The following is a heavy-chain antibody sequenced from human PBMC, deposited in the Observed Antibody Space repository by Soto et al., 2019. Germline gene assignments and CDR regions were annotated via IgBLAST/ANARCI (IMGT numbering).Heavy chain of an antibody. CDR1: GGTFSSYA. D-gene: IGHD3-10*01. V-gene: IGHV1-69*13. CDR3: AGQGITMVRGVWRPSWFDP. Sequence: ASVKVSCKASGGTFSSYAISWVRQAPGQGLEWMGGIIPIFGTANYAQKFQGRVTITADESTSTAYMELSSLRSEDTAVYYCAGQGITMVRGVWRPSWFDPWGQGTLVTVSS. CDR2: IIPIFGTA. J-gene: IGHJ5*02.